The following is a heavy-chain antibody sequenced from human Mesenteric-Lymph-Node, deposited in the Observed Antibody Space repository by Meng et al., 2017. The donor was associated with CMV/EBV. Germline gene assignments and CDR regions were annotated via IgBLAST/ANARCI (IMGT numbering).Heavy chain of an antibody. J-gene: IGHJ6*02. CDR1: GGSISSSSYY. Sequence: SETLSLTCTVSGGSISSSSYYWGWIRQPPGKGLEWIGSIYYSGSTYYNPSLKSRVTISVDTSKNQFSLKLSSVTAADTAVYYCARDPHPIVGAAYGMDVWGQGTTVTVSS. D-gene: IGHD1-26*01. CDR3: ARDPHPIVGAAYGMDV. V-gene: IGHV4-39*07. CDR2: IYYSGST.